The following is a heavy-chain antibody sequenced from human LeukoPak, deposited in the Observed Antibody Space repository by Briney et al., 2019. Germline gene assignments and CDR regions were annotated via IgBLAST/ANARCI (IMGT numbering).Heavy chain of an antibody. J-gene: IGHJ4*02. D-gene: IGHD6-13*01. Sequence: GGSLRLSCVASGFTFSSYEMNWVRQAPGKGLEWVSYISSSGSTIYYADSVKGRFTISRDNAKNSLYLQMNSLRAEDTAVYYCARAREEAAASGFDYWGQGTLVTVSS. CDR2: ISSSGSTI. CDR3: ARAREEAAASGFDY. CDR1: GFTFSSYE. V-gene: IGHV3-48*03.